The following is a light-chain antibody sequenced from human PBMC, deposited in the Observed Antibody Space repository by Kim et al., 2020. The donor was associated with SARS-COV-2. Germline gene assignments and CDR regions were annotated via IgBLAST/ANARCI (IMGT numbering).Light chain of an antibody. J-gene: IGKJ1*01. CDR3: LQDNSYPLT. V-gene: IGKV1-6*01. CDR2: AAS. Sequence: AIQMTQSPASLSASVGDRVTITCRASQGIRTDLGWYQQKPGKAPKLLVYAASRLQGGVPSRFSGSGSGTDFTLTISSLQPEDFATYYCLQDNSYPLTFGQGTKVDIK. CDR1: QGIRTD.